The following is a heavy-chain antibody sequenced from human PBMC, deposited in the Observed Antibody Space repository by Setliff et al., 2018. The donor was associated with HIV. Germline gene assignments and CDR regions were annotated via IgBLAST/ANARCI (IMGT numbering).Heavy chain of an antibody. Sequence: GASVKVSCKASGSTLTNYHMHWVRQAPGQGLEWMGIINPSGGSTSYAQKFQGRVTMTRNTSIRTAYMELSSLRSDDTAVYYCTRVHCDGTGGDYWGQGTLVTVSS. D-gene: IGHD3-10*01. CDR3: TRVHCDGTGGDY. V-gene: IGHV1-46*01. CDR1: GSTLTNYH. J-gene: IGHJ4*02. CDR2: INPSGGST.